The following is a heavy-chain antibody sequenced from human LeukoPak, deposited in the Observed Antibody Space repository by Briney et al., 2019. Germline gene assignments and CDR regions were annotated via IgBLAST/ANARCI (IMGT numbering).Heavy chain of an antibody. CDR1: GFTFSSYW. CDR2: INSDGSST. Sequence: GGSLRLSCAASGFTFSSYWMHWVRQAPGKGLVWVSRINSDGSSTSYADSVKGRFTISRDNSKNTLYLQMNSLTADDTAMYYCGKATGTLGNWGQGTLVTVSS. CDR3: GKATGTLGN. D-gene: IGHD1-1*01. V-gene: IGHV3-74*01. J-gene: IGHJ4*02.